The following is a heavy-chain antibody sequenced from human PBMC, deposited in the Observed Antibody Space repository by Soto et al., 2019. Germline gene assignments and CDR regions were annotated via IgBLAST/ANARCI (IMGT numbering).Heavy chain of an antibody. J-gene: IGHJ6*02. Sequence: QVQLVQSGAEVKKPGSSVKVSCKASGGTFSSYTISWVRQAPGQGLEWMGRIIPILGIANYAQKLQGRVTITADKSTSTAYMELSSLRSEDTAVYYCARYFGIQLWLSYGMDVWGQGTTVTVSS. CDR1: GGTFSSYT. V-gene: IGHV1-69*02. CDR2: IIPILGIA. CDR3: ARYFGIQLWLSYGMDV. D-gene: IGHD5-18*01.